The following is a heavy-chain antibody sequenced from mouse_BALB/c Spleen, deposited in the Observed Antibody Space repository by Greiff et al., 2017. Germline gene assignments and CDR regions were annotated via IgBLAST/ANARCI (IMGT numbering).Heavy chain of an antibody. CDR1: GFNIKDTY. J-gene: IGHJ3*01. D-gene: IGHD1-1*02. CDR2: IDPANGNT. Sequence: VQLKESGAELVKPGASVKLSCTASGFNIKDTYMHWVKQRPEQGLEWIGRIDPANGNTKYDPKFQGKATITADTSSNTAYLQLSSLTSEDTAVYYCAREGDYGPSWFAYWGQGTLVTVSA. CDR3: AREGDYGPSWFAY. V-gene: IGHV14-3*02.